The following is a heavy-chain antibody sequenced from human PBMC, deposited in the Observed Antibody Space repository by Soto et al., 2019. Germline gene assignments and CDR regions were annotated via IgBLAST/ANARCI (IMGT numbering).Heavy chain of an antibody. D-gene: IGHD3-22*01. J-gene: IGHJ4*02. CDR1: GGSISSYY. Sequence: SETLSLTCTVSGGSISSYYWSWIRQPPGKGLEWIGNIYSSGRTNYNPSLKSRITISVDTSKNQFSLKLNSVTAADTAVYYCARHSFYDPPVYWGQGTLVTVSS. CDR2: IYSSGRT. CDR3: ARHSFYDPPVY. V-gene: IGHV4-59*08.